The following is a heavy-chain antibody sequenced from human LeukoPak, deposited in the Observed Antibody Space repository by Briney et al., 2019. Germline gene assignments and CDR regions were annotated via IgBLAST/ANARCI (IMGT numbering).Heavy chain of an antibody. J-gene: IGHJ3*02. D-gene: IGHD4-23*01. CDR3: ARGGPIDYGGNSGTDAFDI. CDR2: IYTSGST. Sequence: SETLSLTCTVSGGSISSDNYYWSWIRQPAGKGMEWIGRIYTSGSTNYNPSLKSRVTFSVDTSKNQFSLKLSSVTAADTAVYYCARGGPIDYGGNSGTDAFDIWGQGTMVTVSS. CDR1: GGSISSDNYY. V-gene: IGHV4-61*02.